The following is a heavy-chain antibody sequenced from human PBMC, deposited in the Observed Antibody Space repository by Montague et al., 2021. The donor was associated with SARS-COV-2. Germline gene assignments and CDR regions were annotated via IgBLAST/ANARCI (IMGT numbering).Heavy chain of an antibody. CDR2: ISYSGST. V-gene: IGHV4-31*03. CDR1: GDTITSGGYF. CDR3: AASGRRGYSNPFHH. Sequence: TLSLTCTVSGDTITSGGYFWNWIRQHPGKGLEYIGAISYSGSTYYKPSLTSRVSISMDTSKNASSLSLHSVTAADTAVCFCAASGRRGYSNPFHHCGRGSLVTVSS. D-gene: IGHD4-11*01. J-gene: IGHJ4*02.